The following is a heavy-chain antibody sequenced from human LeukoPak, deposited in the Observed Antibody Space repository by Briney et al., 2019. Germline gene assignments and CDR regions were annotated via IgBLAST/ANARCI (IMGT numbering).Heavy chain of an antibody. CDR2: INNVASHI. CDR3: TRDATYYLRYGYFDS. D-gene: IGHD2/OR15-2a*01. CDR1: GFSISGSA. Sequence: GGSLRLSCAASGFSISGSAMNWVRQAPGRGLEWVSSINNVASHIYYAGSVRGRFTISRDNAKNSVYLQMNSLRPEDTAVYYCTRDATYYLRYGYFDSWGQGTLVTVSS. J-gene: IGHJ4*02. V-gene: IGHV3-21*01.